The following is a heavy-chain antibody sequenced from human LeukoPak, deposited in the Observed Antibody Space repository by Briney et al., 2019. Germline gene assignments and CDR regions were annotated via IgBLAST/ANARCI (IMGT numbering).Heavy chain of an antibody. D-gene: IGHD3-10*01. CDR3: ASKRHVSGSGAYEN. CDR2: IYHSGST. CDR1: GRSIRSGGYS. V-gene: IGHV4-30-2*01. J-gene: IGHJ3*02. Sequence: PLDTLSLTCAVSGRSIRSGGYSWSSIRQPPGRGPEWVGCIYHSGSTNYNPPLKSRVTVSIDKSKNQFSLKLSSVYAADTAVHFCASKRHVSGSGAYENWGQGTMVTVST.